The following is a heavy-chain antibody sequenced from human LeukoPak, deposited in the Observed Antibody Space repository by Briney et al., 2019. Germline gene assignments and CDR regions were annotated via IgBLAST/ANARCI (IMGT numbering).Heavy chain of an antibody. J-gene: IGHJ4*02. D-gene: IGHD3-10*01. CDR1: GFTFRNYV. V-gene: IGHV3-30-3*01. CDR2: TSSDLNVK. CDR3: AREDYYGSGSPPSLYFDY. Sequence: GGSLRLSCAASGFTFRNYVIHWVRQAPGKGLEWVAVTSSDLNVKLYADSVKGRFTISRDNSRSTLYLQMNSLRPEDTTIYYCAREDYYGSGSPPSLYFDYWGQGTLVTVSS.